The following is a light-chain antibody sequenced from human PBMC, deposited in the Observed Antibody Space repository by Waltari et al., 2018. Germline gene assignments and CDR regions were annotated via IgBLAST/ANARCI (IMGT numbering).Light chain of an antibody. Sequence: QSALTQPASVSGSPGQSTTVSCPGSSSAIGVYNYVSWYQQHPGKVPKLMIYDVKNRPSGVSHRFFGSKSGNTASLTISGLQPEDEADYYCASYTSSGAVMFGRGTKVTVL. J-gene: IGLJ6*01. V-gene: IGLV2-14*03. CDR2: DVK. CDR1: SSAIGVYNY. CDR3: ASYTSSGAVM.